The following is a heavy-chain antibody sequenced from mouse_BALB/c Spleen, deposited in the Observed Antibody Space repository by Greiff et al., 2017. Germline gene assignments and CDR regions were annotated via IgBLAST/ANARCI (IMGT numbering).Heavy chain of an antibody. Sequence: EVQLQQSGPELVKPGASVKISCKASGYTFTDYNMHWAKQSPGKSLEWIGYIYPYNGGTGYNQKFKSKATLTVDNSSSTAYLELRSLTSEDSAVYYCARRAMSGYAMDYWGQGTSVTVSS. CDR1: GYTFTDYN. J-gene: IGHJ4*01. CDR3: ARRAMSGYAMDY. V-gene: IGHV1S29*02. D-gene: IGHD3-1*01. CDR2: IYPYNGGT.